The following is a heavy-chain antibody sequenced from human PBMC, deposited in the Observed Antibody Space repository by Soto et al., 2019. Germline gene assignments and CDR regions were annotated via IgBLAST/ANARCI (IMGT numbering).Heavy chain of an antibody. V-gene: IGHV3-73*01. J-gene: IGHJ4*02. CDR3: AIEAAGFGH. D-gene: IGHD6-13*01. CDR2: IRSKASNYAT. CDR1: GFSFSVSS. Sequence: GRSLRLSCAASGFSFSVSSMHWVRQASGKGLEWLGRIRSKASNYATTYSESVRGRFIISRDDSQDTMFLQMNSLRTEDTAMYYCAIEAAGFGHWGQGTLVTVSS.